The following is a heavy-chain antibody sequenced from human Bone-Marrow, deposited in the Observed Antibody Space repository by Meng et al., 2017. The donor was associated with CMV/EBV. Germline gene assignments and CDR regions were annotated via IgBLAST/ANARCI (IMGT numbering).Heavy chain of an antibody. V-gene: IGHV1-2*02. J-gene: IGHJ6*02. CDR2: INPNSGGT. CDR1: GYTFTGYY. CDR3: ARDSRGLSFLAARHNYYGMDV. D-gene: IGHD6-6*01. Sequence: ASVKVSCKASGYTFTGYYMHWVRQAPGQGLEWMGWINPNSGGTNYAQKFQGRVTMTRDTSISTAYIELSRLRSDDTAVYYCARDSRGLSFLAARHNYYGMDVWGQGTTVTVSS.